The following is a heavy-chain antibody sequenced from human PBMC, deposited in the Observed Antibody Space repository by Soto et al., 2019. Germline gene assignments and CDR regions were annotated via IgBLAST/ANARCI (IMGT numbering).Heavy chain of an antibody. J-gene: IGHJ6*02. CDR2: LYSGGST. CDR1: GFTVSSNY. V-gene: IGHV3-53*02. Sequence: EVQLVETGGGLIQPGGSLRLSCAASGFTVSSNYMSWVRQAPGKGLEWVSVLYSGGSTYYADSVKGRFTISRDNSKNTLYLQMNSLRAEDTAVYYCARDRLAVAKPYYYYYGMDVWGQGTTVTVSS. D-gene: IGHD6-19*01. CDR3: ARDRLAVAKPYYYYYGMDV.